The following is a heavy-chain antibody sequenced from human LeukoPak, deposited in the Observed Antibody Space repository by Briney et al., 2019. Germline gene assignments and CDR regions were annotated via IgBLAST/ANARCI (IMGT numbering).Heavy chain of an antibody. V-gene: IGHV3-48*04. CDR2: ISSSGSTI. D-gene: IGHD3-10*02. CDR1: GFTVSSNS. CDR3: AELGITMIGGV. J-gene: IGHJ6*04. Sequence: GGSLRLSCTVSGFTVSSNSMSWVRQAPGKGLEWVSYISSSGSTIYYADSVEGRFTISRDNAKNSLHLQMNSLRAEDTAVYYCAELGITMIGGVWGKGTTVTISS.